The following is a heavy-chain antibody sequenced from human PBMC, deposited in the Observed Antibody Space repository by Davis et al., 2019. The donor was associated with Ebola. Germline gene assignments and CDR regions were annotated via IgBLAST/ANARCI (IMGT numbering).Heavy chain of an antibody. CDR3: ARLSFGEVGFDY. CDR1: GYTFTGYY. D-gene: IGHD3-10*01. J-gene: IGHJ4*02. Sequence: ASVKVSCTASGYTFTGYYMHWVRQAPGQGLEWMGRINPYSGGTNYAQKFRGRVTMTRDTSISTAYMELSRLRSDDTAVYYCARLSFGEVGFDYWGQGTLVTVSS. V-gene: IGHV1-2*06. CDR2: INPYSGGT.